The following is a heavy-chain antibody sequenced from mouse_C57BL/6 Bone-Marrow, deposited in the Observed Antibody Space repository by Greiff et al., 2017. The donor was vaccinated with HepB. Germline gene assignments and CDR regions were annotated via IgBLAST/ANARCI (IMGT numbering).Heavy chain of an antibody. Sequence: EVKLQESGGGLVQPGGSMKLSCAASGFTFSDAWMDWVRQSPEKGLEWVAEIRNKANNHATYYAESVKGRFTISRDDSKSSVYLQMNSLRAEDTGIYYCTRRRWLLRDYFDYWGQGTTLTVSS. D-gene: IGHD2-3*01. J-gene: IGHJ2*01. CDR1: GFTFSDAW. CDR2: IRNKANNHAT. V-gene: IGHV6-6*01. CDR3: TRRRWLLRDYFDY.